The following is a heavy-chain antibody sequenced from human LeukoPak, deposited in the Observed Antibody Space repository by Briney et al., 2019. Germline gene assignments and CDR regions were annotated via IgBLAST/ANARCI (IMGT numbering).Heavy chain of an antibody. CDR2: IYYSGST. D-gene: IGHD6-13*01. CDR3: ARGYSSSWSRYNWFDP. J-gene: IGHJ5*02. CDR1: GGSISSGGYY. Sequence: PSETLSLTCTVSGGSISSGGYYWSWIRQHPGKGLEWIGYIYYSGSTYYSPSLKSRVTISVDTSKNQFSLKLSSVTAADTAVYYCARGYSSSWSRYNWFDPWGQGTLVTVSS. V-gene: IGHV4-31*03.